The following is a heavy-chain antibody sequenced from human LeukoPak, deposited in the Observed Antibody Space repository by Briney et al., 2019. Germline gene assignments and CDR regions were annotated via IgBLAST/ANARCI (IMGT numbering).Heavy chain of an antibody. CDR2: INPNNGGT. V-gene: IGHV1-2*02. Sequence: GASVTVSCKASGYAFTGNFLHWVRQAPGQGLEWMGWINPNNGGTNYAQKSQGRVTMTRDKSISTAYMELRSLKSDATTVYYCAKGLFYDIGPRDAFDFWGLGTMVTVSS. J-gene: IGHJ3*01. CDR3: AKGLFYDIGPRDAFDF. CDR1: GYAFTGNF. D-gene: IGHD3-9*01.